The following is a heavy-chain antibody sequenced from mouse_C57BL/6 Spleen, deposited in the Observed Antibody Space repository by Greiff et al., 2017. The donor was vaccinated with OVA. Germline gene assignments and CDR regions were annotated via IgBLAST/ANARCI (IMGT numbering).Heavy chain of an antibody. CDR1: GYTFTDYN. CDR2: INPNNGGT. Sequence: EVQLQQSGPELVKPGASVKMSCKASGYTFTDYNMHWVKQSHGKSLEWIGYINPNNGGTSYNQKFKGKATLTVNKSSSTAYMELRSLTSEDSAVYYCARSGLGRESWYFDVWGTGTTVTVSS. V-gene: IGHV1-22*01. J-gene: IGHJ1*03. CDR3: ARSGLGRESWYFDV. D-gene: IGHD4-1*01.